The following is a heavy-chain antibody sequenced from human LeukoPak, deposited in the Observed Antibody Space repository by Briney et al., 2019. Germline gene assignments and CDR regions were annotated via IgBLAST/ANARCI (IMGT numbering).Heavy chain of an antibody. CDR1: GFTFSSYS. D-gene: IGHD2-2*01. CDR3: ARVCSSTSCYAFDI. Sequence: GGSLRLSCAASGFTFSSYSMNWVRQAPGKGLEWVSSISSSSSYIYYADSVKGRFTISRDNAKSSLYLQMNSLRAENTAVYYCARVCSSTSCYAFDIWGQGTMVTVSS. J-gene: IGHJ3*02. CDR2: ISSSSSYI. V-gene: IGHV3-21*01.